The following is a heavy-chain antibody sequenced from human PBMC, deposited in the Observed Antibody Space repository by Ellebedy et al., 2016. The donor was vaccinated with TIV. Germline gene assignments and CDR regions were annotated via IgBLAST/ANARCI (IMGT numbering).Heavy chain of an antibody. Sequence: SVKVSCXASGGTFSSYAISWVRQAPGQGLEWMGGIIPIFGTANYAQKFQGRVTITADESTSTAYMELSSLRSEDTAVYYCARGGIVVVDAFDIWGQGTMVTVSS. CDR3: ARGGIVVVDAFDI. D-gene: IGHD2-2*01. J-gene: IGHJ3*02. CDR1: GGTFSSYA. V-gene: IGHV1-69*13. CDR2: IIPIFGTA.